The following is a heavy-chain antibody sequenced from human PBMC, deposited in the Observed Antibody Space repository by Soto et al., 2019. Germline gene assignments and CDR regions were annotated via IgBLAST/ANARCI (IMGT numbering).Heavy chain of an antibody. V-gene: IGHV4-4*02. CDR2: ISHGGGS. J-gene: IGHJ4*02. Sequence: PSETLSLTCAVSGASIRSSNWWSWVRQPPGKGLEWIGEISHGGGSNYNPSLKRRVTTSVDTSSNQFFLILSSVTAADTAVYYCARVNYYDRYSLDYWGQGTLVTVSS. CDR1: GASIRSSNW. D-gene: IGHD3-22*01. CDR3: ARVNYYDRYSLDY.